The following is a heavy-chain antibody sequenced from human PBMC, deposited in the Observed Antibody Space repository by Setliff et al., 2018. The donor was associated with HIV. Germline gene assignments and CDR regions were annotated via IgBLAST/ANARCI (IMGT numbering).Heavy chain of an antibody. Sequence: ASVKVSCKASGYTFTNYDISWVRQATGQGLEWMGWMNPNSGNTGYAQKFQGRVTMTRNTSISTAYMELSSLRSEDTAVYYCARVPLMDYGDYHWYFDLWGRGTLVTVSS. J-gene: IGHJ2*01. D-gene: IGHD4-17*01. CDR3: ARVPLMDYGDYHWYFDL. CDR1: GYTFTNYD. V-gene: IGHV1-8*02. CDR2: MNPNSGNT.